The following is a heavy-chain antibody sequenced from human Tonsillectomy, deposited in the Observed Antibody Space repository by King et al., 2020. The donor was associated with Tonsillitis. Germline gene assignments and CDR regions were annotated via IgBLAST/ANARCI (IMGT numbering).Heavy chain of an antibody. J-gene: IGHJ4*02. V-gene: IGHV4-39*01. D-gene: IGHD3-16*01. CDR1: RDSFSNSGHY. CDR2: ISYTGNT. CDR3: ARHWLFIGGYAFDY. Sequence: QLQESGPGLVKPSETLFLTCTVSRDSFSNSGHYWGWIRQPPGKGLEWIGSISYTGNTYYSPSFKSRVTLSIDTSKKQFSLRLNSVAAADTAVYYCARHWLFIGGYAFDYWGRGTLVTVSS.